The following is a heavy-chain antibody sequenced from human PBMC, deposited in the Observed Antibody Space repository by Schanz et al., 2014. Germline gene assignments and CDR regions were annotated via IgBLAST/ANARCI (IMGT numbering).Heavy chain of an antibody. J-gene: IGHJ4*02. V-gene: IGHV1-2*06. CDR1: GGTFSSYA. D-gene: IGHD3-3*01. CDR2: INPTSGDT. Sequence: QVQLVQSGAEVKKPGSSVKVSCKASGGTFSSYAFSWVRQAPGQGLEWMGRINPTSGDTKYAQKFQVRVTMTRDTSISTAYMELSRLRSDDTAVYYCARGTRVRTTDFWSGLYYFDYWGQGTLVTVSS. CDR3: ARGTRVRTTDFWSGLYYFDY.